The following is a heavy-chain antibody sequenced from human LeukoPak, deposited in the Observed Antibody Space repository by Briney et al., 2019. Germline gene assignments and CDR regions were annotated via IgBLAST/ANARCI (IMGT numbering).Heavy chain of an antibody. CDR3: ARPYCSGGSCYSLGIGWFDP. J-gene: IGHJ5*02. D-gene: IGHD2-15*01. CDR2: IYYSGST. Sequence: SETLSLTCTVSGGSISSSSYYWGWIRQPPGKGLEWIGSIYYSGSTYYNPSLKSRVTISVDTSKNQFSLKLSSVTAADTAVYYCARPYCSGGSCYSLGIGWFDPWGQGTLVTDSS. CDR1: GGSISSSSYY. V-gene: IGHV4-39*01.